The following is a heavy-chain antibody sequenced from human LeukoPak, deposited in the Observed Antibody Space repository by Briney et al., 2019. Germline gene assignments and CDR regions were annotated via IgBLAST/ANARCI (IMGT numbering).Heavy chain of an antibody. J-gene: IGHJ6*03. D-gene: IGHD4-11*01. V-gene: IGHV4-38-2*01. Sequence: SETLSLTCAVSGYSISSGYYWGWIRQPPGKGLEWIGSTYHSGSTYYNPSLKSRVTISVDTSKNQFSLKLSSVTAADTAVYYCARQGYSNYEYYYYYYYMDVWGKGTTVTVSS. CDR3: ARQGYSNYEYYYYYYYMDV. CDR1: GYSISSGYY. CDR2: TYHSGST.